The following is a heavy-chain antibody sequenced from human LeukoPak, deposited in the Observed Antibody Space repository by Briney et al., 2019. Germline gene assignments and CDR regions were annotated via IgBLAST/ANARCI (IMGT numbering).Heavy chain of an antibody. V-gene: IGHV3-7*01. CDR1: GFTFSSYW. CDR3: ASDSRGYTGSYFDY. Sequence: GGSLRLSCAASGFTFSSYWMSWVRQAPGKGLEWVANIKQDGSEKYYVDSVKGRFTISRDNAKNSLYLQMKSLRAEDTAVYYCASDSRGYTGSYFDYWGQGTLVTVSS. D-gene: IGHD3-22*01. J-gene: IGHJ4*02. CDR2: IKQDGSEK.